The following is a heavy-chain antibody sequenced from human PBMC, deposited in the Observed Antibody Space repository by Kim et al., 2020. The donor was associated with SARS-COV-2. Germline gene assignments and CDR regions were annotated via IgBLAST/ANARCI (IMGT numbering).Heavy chain of an antibody. J-gene: IGHJ6*02. D-gene: IGHD6-19*01. CDR2: INPNSGGT. Sequence: ASVKVSCKASGYTFTGYYMHWVRQAPGQGLEWMGWINPNSGGTNYAQKFQGRVTMTRDTSISTAYMELSRLRSDDTAVYYCARDLETKGYSSGWYGFYYYYGMDVWGQGTTVTVSS. V-gene: IGHV1-2*02. CDR3: ARDLETKGYSSGWYGFYYYYGMDV. CDR1: GYTFTGYY.